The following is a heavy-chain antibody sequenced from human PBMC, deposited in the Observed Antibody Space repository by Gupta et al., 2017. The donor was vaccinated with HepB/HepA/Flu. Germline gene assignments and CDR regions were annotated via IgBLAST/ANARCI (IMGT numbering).Heavy chain of an antibody. CDR1: GFTFSTYA. D-gene: IGHD1-1*01. J-gene: IGHJ4*02. V-gene: IGHV3-23*01. Sequence: EVQLLESGGGLVQPGGSLRLSCAASGFTFSTYAMSWGRQAPGKGLEWVSTISGSGGSTDYADSVKGRFTISRDNSKNTLVVQMKSLRAEDTAVYYCAKNAPQLERQFFFDFWGQGALVTVSS. CDR3: AKNAPQLERQFFFDF. CDR2: ISGSGGST.